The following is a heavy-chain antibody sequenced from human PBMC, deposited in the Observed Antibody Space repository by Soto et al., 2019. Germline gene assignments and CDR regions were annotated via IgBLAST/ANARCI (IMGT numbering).Heavy chain of an antibody. J-gene: IGHJ3*02. CDR1: GFTFNSYG. Sequence: GGSLRLSCAASGFTFNSYGMHWVRQAPGKGLEWVAVIWYDGSNKYYADSVKGRFTISRDNSKNTLYLQMNSLRAEDTAVYYCARDRYCSSTSCYTFDIWGQGTMVTVSS. CDR3: ARDRYCSSTSCYTFDI. V-gene: IGHV3-33*08. CDR2: IWYDGSNK. D-gene: IGHD2-2*02.